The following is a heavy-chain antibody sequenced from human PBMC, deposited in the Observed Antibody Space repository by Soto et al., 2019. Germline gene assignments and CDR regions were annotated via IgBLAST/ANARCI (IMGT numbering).Heavy chain of an antibody. J-gene: IGHJ4*02. CDR3: ARESSISGGVLDY. CDR1: GFTFSSYG. CDR2: IWYDGSNK. D-gene: IGHD2-2*01. Sequence: QVQLVESGGGVVQPGRSLRLSCAASGFTFSSYGMHWVRRAPGKGLEWVAVIWYDGSNKYYADSVKGRFTISRDNSKNTLYLQMNSLRAEDTAVYYCARESSISGGVLDYWGQGTLVTVSS. V-gene: IGHV3-33*01.